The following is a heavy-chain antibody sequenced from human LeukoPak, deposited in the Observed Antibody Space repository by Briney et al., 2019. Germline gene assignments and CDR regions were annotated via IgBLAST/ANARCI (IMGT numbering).Heavy chain of an antibody. CDR1: GFTFSSYS. D-gene: IGHD6-19*01. J-gene: IGHJ6*02. CDR2: ISSSSSTI. V-gene: IGHV3-48*04. Sequence: GGSLRLSCAASGFTFSSYSMNWVRQAPGKGLEWVSYISSSSSTIYYADSVKGRFTISRDNAKNSLYLQMNSLRAEDTAVYYCARDVSRQSVAVAGRDYYGMDVWGQGTTVTVSS. CDR3: ARDVSRQSVAVAGRDYYGMDV.